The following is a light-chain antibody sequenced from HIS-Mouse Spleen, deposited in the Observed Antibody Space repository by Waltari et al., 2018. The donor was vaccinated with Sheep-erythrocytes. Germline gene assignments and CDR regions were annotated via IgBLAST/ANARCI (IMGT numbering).Light chain of an antibody. Sequence: DIVMTQSPLSLPVTPGEPASISSRSSPSLLHSNGYNYLDWYLQKPGQSPQLLIYLGSNRASGVPDRFSGSGSGTDFTLKISRVEAEDVGVYYCMQALQTPWTFGQGTKVEIK. CDR3: MQALQTPWT. V-gene: IGKV2-28*01. CDR1: PSLLHSNGYNY. CDR2: LGS. J-gene: IGKJ1*01.